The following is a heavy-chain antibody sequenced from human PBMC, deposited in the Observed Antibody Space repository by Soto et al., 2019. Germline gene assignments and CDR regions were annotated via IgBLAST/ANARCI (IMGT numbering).Heavy chain of an antibody. V-gene: IGHV1-8*01. CDR1: GDTLTSYD. Sequence: QVQLVQSGAEVKKPGASVKVACKASGDTLTSYDINWVRQATGQGLEWMGWMNPHSGNTGYAQKFQGRVTMTRDTSISTAYMELSSLRSEDTAVYYCAGSKYGHNYWGQGTLVSVSS. J-gene: IGHJ4*02. D-gene: IGHD3-10*01. CDR3: AGSKYGHNY. CDR2: MNPHSGNT.